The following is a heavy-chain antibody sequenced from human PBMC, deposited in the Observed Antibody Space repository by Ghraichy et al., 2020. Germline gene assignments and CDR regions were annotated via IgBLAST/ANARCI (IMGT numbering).Heavy chain of an antibody. CDR2: ISYSGGT. CDR1: RGSITSDY. V-gene: IGHV4-59*01. CDR3: ARTPEANIFNYYSGIDV. D-gene: IGHD3-9*01. Sequence: SETLSLTCTVSRGSITSDYWNWIRQPPGKGLEWIGNISYSGGTIYNPSLKSRVTISLDTSKTQFSLTLRSVTAADTAVYYCARTPEANIFNYYSGIDVWGQGTTVTVSS. J-gene: IGHJ6*02.